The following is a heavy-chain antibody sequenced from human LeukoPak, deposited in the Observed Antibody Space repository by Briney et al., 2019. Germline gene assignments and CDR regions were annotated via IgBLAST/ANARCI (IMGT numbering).Heavy chain of an antibody. Sequence: GGSLRLSCTASGFIFNDFWMSWVRQAPGEGLEWVVNIRQDGGAKNYVDSVKGRFTISRDNAKKSLYLQMNSLRAEDTAVYYCAPPPIAATGNWGQGTLVTVSS. V-gene: IGHV3-7*01. J-gene: IGHJ4*02. CDR2: IRQDGGAK. CDR3: APPPIAATGN. CDR1: GFIFNDFW. D-gene: IGHD6-13*01.